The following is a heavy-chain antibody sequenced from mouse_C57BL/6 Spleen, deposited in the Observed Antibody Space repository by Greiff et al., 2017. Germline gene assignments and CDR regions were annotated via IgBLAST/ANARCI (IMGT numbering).Heavy chain of an antibody. CDR3: ARGGSSYHYDAMDY. J-gene: IGHJ4*01. Sequence: QVQLQQPGAELVKPGASVKMSCKASGYTFTSYWITWVKQRPGQGLEWIGDIYPGSGSTNYNEKFKSKATLTVDTSSSTAYMQLSSLTSEDSAVYYCARGGSSYHYDAMDYWGQGTSVTVSS. CDR1: GYTFTSYW. D-gene: IGHD1-1*01. CDR2: IYPGSGST. V-gene: IGHV1-55*01.